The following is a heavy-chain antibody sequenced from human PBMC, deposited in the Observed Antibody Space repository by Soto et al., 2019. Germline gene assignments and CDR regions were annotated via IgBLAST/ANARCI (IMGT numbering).Heavy chain of an antibody. D-gene: IGHD4-17*01. J-gene: IGHJ4*02. CDR2: IWYDGSYK. CDR3: ARDVNDYGDLGLDY. CDR1: GFTFSRHG. Sequence: QVQLVESGGGVVQPGRSLRLSCAASGFTFSRHGMHWVRQAPGKGLEWVALIWYDGSYKNYADSVKGRFTISRDNSKNPLYLQMNSLRAEDTALYYCARDVNDYGDLGLDYWGQGTLVTVSS. V-gene: IGHV3-33*01.